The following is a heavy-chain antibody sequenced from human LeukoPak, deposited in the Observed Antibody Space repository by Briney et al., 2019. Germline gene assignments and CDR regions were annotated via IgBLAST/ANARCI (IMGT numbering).Heavy chain of an antibody. J-gene: IGHJ6*02. V-gene: IGHV4-59*01. D-gene: IGHD3-3*01. Sequence: SETLSLTCTVSGGSISSYYWSWIRQPPGKGLEWIGYIYYSGSTNYNPSLKSRVTISVDTSKNQFSLKLSSVTAADTAVYYCARDNHYDSAYYYGMDVWDQGTTVTVSS. CDR2: IYYSGST. CDR1: GGSISSYY. CDR3: ARDNHYDSAYYYGMDV.